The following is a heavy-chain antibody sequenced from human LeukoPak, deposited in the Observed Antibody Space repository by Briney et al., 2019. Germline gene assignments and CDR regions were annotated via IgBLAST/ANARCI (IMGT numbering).Heavy chain of an antibody. CDR3: ARAHSYSTSSLPGY. CDR2: INTNTGSP. D-gene: IGHD6-6*01. J-gene: IGHJ4*02. Sequence: ASVKVSCKASGYTFISYVMTWVRQAPGQGLEWMGWINTNTGSPTYAQGFTGRFAFSLDTSVSTAYLQISSLKAEDTAVYYCARAHSYSTSSLPGYWGQGTLVTVSS. CDR1: GYTFISYV. V-gene: IGHV7-4-1*02.